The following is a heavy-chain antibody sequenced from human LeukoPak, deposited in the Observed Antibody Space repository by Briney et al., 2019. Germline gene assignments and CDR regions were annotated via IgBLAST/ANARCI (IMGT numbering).Heavy chain of an antibody. V-gene: IGHV3-7*01. CDR1: GFTFSSYW. J-gene: IGHJ6*03. CDR2: IKQDGSEK. D-gene: IGHD2-15*01. CDR3: ARGWCSGGSCYSAGTVGDPGDYYYMDV. Sequence: GGSLRLSCAASGFTFSSYWMSWVRQAPGKGLEWVANIKQDGSEKYYVDSVKGRFTISRDNAKNSLYLQMNSLRAEDTAVYYCARGWCSGGSCYSAGTVGDPGDYYYMDVWGKGTTVTISS.